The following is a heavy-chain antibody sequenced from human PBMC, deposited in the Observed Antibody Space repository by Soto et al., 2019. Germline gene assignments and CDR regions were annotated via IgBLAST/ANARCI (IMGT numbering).Heavy chain of an antibody. CDR2: IYWDDDD. D-gene: IGHD1-26*01. CDR3: AHPASVGDRDFDY. CDR1: GFSIASSGVG. V-gene: IGHV2-5*05. J-gene: IGHJ4*02. Sequence: QIALRESGPALVKPTQTLTLTFTLSGFSIASSGVGVAWVRRSPGQGMEWLALIYWDDDDRYGPSLRKRLSITKDTSKIPLVLTTTDMATSDTVTYYCAHPASVGDRDFDYCGQAIQVTV.